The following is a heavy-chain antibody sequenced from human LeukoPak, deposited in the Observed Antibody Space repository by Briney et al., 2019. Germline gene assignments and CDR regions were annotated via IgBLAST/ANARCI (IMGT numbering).Heavy chain of an antibody. V-gene: IGHV4-39*07. D-gene: IGHD6-19*01. Sequence: SETLSLTCTVSGGSISSSSYYWGWIRQPPGKGLEWIGSIYYSGSTYYNPSLKSRVTISVDTSKNQFSLKLSSVTAADTAVYYCARGGFVSSGWYLIYNWFDPWGQGTLVTVSS. CDR2: IYYSGST. CDR1: GGSISSSSYY. CDR3: ARGGFVSSGWYLIYNWFDP. J-gene: IGHJ5*02.